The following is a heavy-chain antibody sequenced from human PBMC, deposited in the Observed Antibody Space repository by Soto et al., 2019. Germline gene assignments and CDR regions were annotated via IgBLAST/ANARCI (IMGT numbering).Heavy chain of an antibody. D-gene: IGHD3-10*01. CDR3: ARDHLTSQYGSGSVYCDY. V-gene: IGHV4-31*03. CDR2: IYYSGST. CDR1: GGSISSGGYY. J-gene: IGHJ4*02. Sequence: QVQLQESGPGLVKPSQTLSLTCTVSGGSISSGGYYWSWIRQHPGKVLEWIGYIYYSGSTYYNPSRKSRGTRSVDTSKNQCALKRSSVTAADTAVYYCARDHLTSQYGSGSVYCDYWGKGSLVTVSS.